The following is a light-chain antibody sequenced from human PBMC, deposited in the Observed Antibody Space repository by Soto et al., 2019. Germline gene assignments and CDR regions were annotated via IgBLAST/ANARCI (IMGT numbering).Light chain of an antibody. CDR1: QSINNL. Sequence: DIQMTQSPSTLSASVGDRVTITCRASQSINNLLAWYQQKPGKAPKLLIYKASSLESGVPSRFSGNGSGTEFTLTISSLQPDDFATYYCQQYYSYSPFGGRTKVEIK. CDR3: QQYYSYSP. J-gene: IGKJ4*02. V-gene: IGKV1-5*03. CDR2: KAS.